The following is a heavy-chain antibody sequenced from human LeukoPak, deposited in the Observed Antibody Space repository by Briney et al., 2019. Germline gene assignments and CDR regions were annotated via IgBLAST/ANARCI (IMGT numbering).Heavy chain of an antibody. Sequence: SVKVSCKASGGTFGSYAISWVRQAPGQGLEWMGGIIPIFGTANYAQKFQGRVTITADESTSTAYMELSSLRSEDTAVYYCARDQGRIAVAGPFDYWGQRTLVTVSS. CDR3: ARDQGRIAVAGPFDY. J-gene: IGHJ4*02. D-gene: IGHD6-19*01. V-gene: IGHV1-69*13. CDR1: GGTFGSYA. CDR2: IIPIFGTA.